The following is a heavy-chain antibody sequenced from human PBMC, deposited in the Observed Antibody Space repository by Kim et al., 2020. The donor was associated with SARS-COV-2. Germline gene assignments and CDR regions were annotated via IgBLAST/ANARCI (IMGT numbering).Heavy chain of an antibody. CDR3: ASQANYQLLHDY. Sequence: GGSLRLSCAAAGFTFSKAWMTWVRQAPGKGLEWVGRIKNKIDGGTTDYAEPVKGRFTISRDDLKNTLYLQMNSLKVEDTAVYYCASQANYQLLHDYWGQGTLVTVSS. CDR2: IKNKIDGGTT. J-gene: IGHJ4*02. CDR1: GFTFSKAW. D-gene: IGHD4-4*01. V-gene: IGHV3-15*01.